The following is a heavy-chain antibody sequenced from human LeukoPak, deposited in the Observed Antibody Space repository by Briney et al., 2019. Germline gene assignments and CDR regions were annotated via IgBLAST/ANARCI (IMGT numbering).Heavy chain of an antibody. CDR1: GYTFTSYG. J-gene: IGHJ4*02. V-gene: IGHV1-18*01. Sequence: ASVKVSCKASGYTFTSYGISWVRQAPGQGLEWMGWISAYNGNTNYAQKLQGRVTMTTDTSTSTAYMELRSLRSDDTAVYYCARDRLRYSYGLDFDYWGQGTLVTVSS. D-gene: IGHD5-18*01. CDR2: ISAYNGNT. CDR3: ARDRLRYSYGLDFDY.